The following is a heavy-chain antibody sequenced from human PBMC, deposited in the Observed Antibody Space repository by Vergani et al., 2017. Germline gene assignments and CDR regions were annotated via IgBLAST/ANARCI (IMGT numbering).Heavy chain of an antibody. CDR1: GFTFSSYS. CDR2: ISSSSSYI. Sequence: EVQLVESGGGLVKPGGSLRLSCAASGFTFSSYSMNGVRQAPGKGLEWVSSISSSSSYIYYADSVKGRFTISRDNAKNSLYLQMNSLRAEDTAVYYCARTHSYGDYGLFDYWGQGTLVTVSS. J-gene: IGHJ4*02. CDR3: ARTHSYGDYGLFDY. D-gene: IGHD5-18*01. V-gene: IGHV3-21*01.